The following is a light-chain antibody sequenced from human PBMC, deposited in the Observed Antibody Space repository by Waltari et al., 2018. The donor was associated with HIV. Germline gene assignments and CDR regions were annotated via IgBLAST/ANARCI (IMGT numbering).Light chain of an antibody. Sequence: QSVLTQPPSASGTPGQRVTISCSGSSSNIGSNTVNWYQQLPGTAPKLLNVSNKQRPSVVPDRFSGSKSGTSASLAISGLQSEDEADYYCAAWDDSLNGHVFGTGTKVTVL. CDR3: AAWDDSLNGHV. CDR1: SSNIGSNT. CDR2: SNK. V-gene: IGLV1-44*01. J-gene: IGLJ1*01.